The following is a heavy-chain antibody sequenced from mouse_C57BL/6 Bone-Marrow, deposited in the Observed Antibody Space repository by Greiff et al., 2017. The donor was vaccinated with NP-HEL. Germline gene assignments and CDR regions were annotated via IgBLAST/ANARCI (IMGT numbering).Heavy chain of an antibody. CDR3: ARYISPYGNYDAMDY. J-gene: IGHJ4*01. CDR2: IRNKANGYTT. CDR1: GFTFTDYY. Sequence: DVKLVESGGGLVQPGGSLSLSCAASGFTFTDYYMSWVRQPPGKALEWLGFIRNKANGYTTEYSASVKGRFTISRDNSQSILYLQMNALRAEDSATYYCARYISPYGNYDAMDYWGQGTSVTVSS. D-gene: IGHD2-1*01. V-gene: IGHV7-3*01.